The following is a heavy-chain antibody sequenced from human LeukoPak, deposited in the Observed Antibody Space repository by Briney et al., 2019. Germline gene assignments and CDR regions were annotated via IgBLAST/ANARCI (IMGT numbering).Heavy chain of an antibody. D-gene: IGHD1-26*01. CDR2: ISYDGSNK. Sequence: PGGSLRLSCAASGFTFSSYGMHWVRQAPGKGLEWVAVISYDGSNKYYADSVKGRFTISRDNSKNTLYLQMNSLRAEDTAVYYCARAPRWEPTGPLDYWGQGTLVTASS. CDR3: ARAPRWEPTGPLDY. CDR1: GFTFSSYG. V-gene: IGHV3-30*03. J-gene: IGHJ4*02.